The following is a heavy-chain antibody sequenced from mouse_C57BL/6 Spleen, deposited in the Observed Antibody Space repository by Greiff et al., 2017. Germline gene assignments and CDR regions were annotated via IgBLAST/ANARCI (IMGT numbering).Heavy chain of an antibody. Sequence: VKLVESGAELVKPGASVKISCKASGYTFTDYYINWVKQRPGQGLVWIGKLGPGSGSTYYNEKFKGKATLTADKSSSTAYMQLSSLTSEDSAVYFCASITTARAMDYWGQGTSVTVSS. CDR2: LGPGSGST. J-gene: IGHJ4*01. CDR1: GYTFTDYY. D-gene: IGHD1-1*01. V-gene: IGHV1-77*01. CDR3: ASITTARAMDY.